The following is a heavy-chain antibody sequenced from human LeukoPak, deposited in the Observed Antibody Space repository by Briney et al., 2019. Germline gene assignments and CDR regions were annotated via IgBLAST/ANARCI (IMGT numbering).Heavy chain of an antibody. CDR2: ISSSGTTI. D-gene: IGHD1-26*01. V-gene: IGHV3-11*01. J-gene: IGHJ4*02. CDR1: GFTFSDYY. Sequence: GGSLRLSCAASGFTFSDYYMNWIRQAPGKGLQWVSYISSSGTTIYYADSVKGRFTISRDNSKNTLYLQVNSLRAEDTAVYYCAKGGKWDVTPFDYWGQGTLVTVSS. CDR3: AKGGKWDVTPFDY.